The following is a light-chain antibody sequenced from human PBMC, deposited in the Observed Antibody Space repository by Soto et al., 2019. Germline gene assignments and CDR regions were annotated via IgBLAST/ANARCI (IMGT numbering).Light chain of an antibody. J-gene: IGKJ1*01. Sequence: DIQMTQSPSTLSASVGDRVIVTCRASQSISNWLAWYQQKPGKAPKLLIYDASSLQSGVPSRFSGSGSGTEFTLTISSLQPEDFATYYCLQHNSYPRTFGQGTKVDIK. V-gene: IGKV1-5*01. CDR1: QSISNW. CDR3: LQHNSYPRT. CDR2: DAS.